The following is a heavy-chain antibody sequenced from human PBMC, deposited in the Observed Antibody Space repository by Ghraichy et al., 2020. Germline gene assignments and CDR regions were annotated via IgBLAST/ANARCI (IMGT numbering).Heavy chain of an antibody. J-gene: IGHJ6*02. CDR3: ARRSLDV. CDR1: GYTFTTDG. V-gene: IGHV1-18*04. Sequence: ASVKVSCKTSGYTFTTDGISWVRLAPGQGLEWMGWISPYIGNTYYAEKFQGRVTMTTDTSTSTAYMELRSLGSDDTAVYYCARRSLDVWGQGTTVTVSS. CDR2: ISPYIGNT.